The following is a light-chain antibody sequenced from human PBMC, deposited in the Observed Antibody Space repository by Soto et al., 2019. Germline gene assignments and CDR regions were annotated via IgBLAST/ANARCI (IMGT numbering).Light chain of an antibody. J-gene: IGKJ2*01. CDR3: QQYGSSPMYT. CDR1: QGVSSSH. Sequence: EIVLTQSPGTLSLSPGERATISCRASQGVSSSHLAWYQQKPGQAPRLLIYGASSRATGIPDRFSGSGSGTDFTLTISRLEPEDYAVYYCQQYGSSPMYTFGQGTKLEIK. V-gene: IGKV3-20*01. CDR2: GAS.